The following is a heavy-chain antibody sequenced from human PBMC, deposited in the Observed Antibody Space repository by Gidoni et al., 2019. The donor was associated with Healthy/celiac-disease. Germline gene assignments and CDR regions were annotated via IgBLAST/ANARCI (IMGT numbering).Heavy chain of an antibody. CDR2: ISWNSGSI. V-gene: IGHV3-9*01. D-gene: IGHD6-13*01. CDR1: GFTFDDYA. J-gene: IGHJ4*02. CDR3: AKDIARIAAAIFDY. Sequence: EVQLVESGGGLVQPGRSMRPSCAASGFTFDDYAMPWVRQAPGKGLEWVSGISWNSGSIGYADSVKGRFTISRDNAKNSLYLQMNSLRAEDTALYYCAKDIARIAAAIFDYWGQGTLVTVSS.